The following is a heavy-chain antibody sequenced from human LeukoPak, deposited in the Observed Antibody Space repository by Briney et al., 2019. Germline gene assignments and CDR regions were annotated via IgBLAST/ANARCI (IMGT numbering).Heavy chain of an antibody. D-gene: IGHD1-26*01. CDR3: AKDSGSYSS. V-gene: IGHV3-30*02. CDR2: IQNDGSNK. Sequence: PGGSLRLSCAASGFTFSTYGMLWVRQAPGQGPEWVAFIQNDGSNKYYTDSVKGRLTISRDNSKNTLYLQMNSLRAEDTAVYYCAKDSGSYSSWGQGTLVTVSS. J-gene: IGHJ4*02. CDR1: GFTFSTYG.